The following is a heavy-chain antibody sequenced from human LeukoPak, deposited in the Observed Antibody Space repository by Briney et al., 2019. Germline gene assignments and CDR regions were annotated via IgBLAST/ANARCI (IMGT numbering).Heavy chain of an antibody. J-gene: IGHJ6*02. D-gene: IGHD3-10*01. CDR3: ARDYGEIYPDYYYYHGMDV. Sequence: GGSLRLSCAASGFTFSSYWMSWVRQAPGKGLEWVANIKQDGSEKYYVDSVKGRFTISRDNAKNSLYLQMNSLRAEDTAVYYCARDYGEIYPDYYYYHGMDVWGQGTTVTVSS. V-gene: IGHV3-7*01. CDR2: IKQDGSEK. CDR1: GFTFSSYW.